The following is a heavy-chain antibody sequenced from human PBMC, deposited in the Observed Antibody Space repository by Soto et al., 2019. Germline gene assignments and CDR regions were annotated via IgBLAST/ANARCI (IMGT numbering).Heavy chain of an antibody. D-gene: IGHD2-2*01. J-gene: IGHJ6*03. Sequence: QVQLVQSGAEVKKPGASVKVSCKASGYTFTSYGISWVRQAPGQGLEWMGWISAYNGNTNYAQKLQGRVTMTTATSTSTAYMELRSLRSDDTAVYYCARANGEYQLFLAYYYYYYMDVWGKGTTVTVSS. CDR1: GYTFTSYG. V-gene: IGHV1-18*01. CDR3: ARANGEYQLFLAYYYYYYMDV. CDR2: ISAYNGNT.